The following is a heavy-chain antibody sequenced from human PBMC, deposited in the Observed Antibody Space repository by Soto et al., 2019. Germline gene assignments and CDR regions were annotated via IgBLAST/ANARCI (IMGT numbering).Heavy chain of an antibody. CDR2: INPNGGGT. D-gene: IGHD3-9*01. CDR1: GYTFTGYY. J-gene: IGHJ4*02. Sequence: GASVKVSCKASGYTFTGYYMHWVRQAPGQGLEWMGWINPNGGGTNYAQKFQGWVTMTRDTSISTAYMELSRLRSDDTAVYYCARELREETYYDILTVLGYWGQGTLVTVSS. CDR3: ARELREETYYDILTVLGY. V-gene: IGHV1-2*04.